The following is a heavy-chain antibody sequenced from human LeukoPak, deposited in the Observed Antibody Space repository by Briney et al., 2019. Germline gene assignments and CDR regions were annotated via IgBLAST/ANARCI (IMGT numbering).Heavy chain of an antibody. Sequence: ASVKVSCKASGYTFTSYDINWVRQATGQGLEWMGWMNPNSGNTSYAHKFQGRVTMTMNTSISTAYMKLSSLRSEDTAVYYCARGGAIAAPTQYYYYMDVWGKGTTVSVSS. J-gene: IGHJ6*03. V-gene: IGHV1-8*01. CDR3: ARGGAIAAPTQYYYYMDV. D-gene: IGHD6-6*01. CDR2: MNPNSGNT. CDR1: GYTFTSYD.